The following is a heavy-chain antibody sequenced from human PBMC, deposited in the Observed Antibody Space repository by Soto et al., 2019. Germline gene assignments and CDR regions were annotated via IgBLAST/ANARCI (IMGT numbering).Heavy chain of an antibody. CDR2: INSDGSST. J-gene: IGHJ1*01. CDR3: ARAMYYYDSSGYEYFQH. CDR1: GFTFSSYW. V-gene: IGHV3-74*01. Sequence: VGSLRLSCAASGFTFSSYWMHWVRQAPGKGLVWVSRINSDGSSTSYADSVKGRFTISRDNAKNTLYLQMNSLRAEDTAVYYCARAMYYYDSSGYEYFQHWGQGTLVTVSS. D-gene: IGHD3-22*01.